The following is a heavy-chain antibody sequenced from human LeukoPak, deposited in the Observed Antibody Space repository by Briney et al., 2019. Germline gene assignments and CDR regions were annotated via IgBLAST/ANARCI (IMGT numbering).Heavy chain of an antibody. V-gene: IGHV3-74*01. J-gene: IGHJ4*02. D-gene: IGHD2-8*01. CDR3: ARDFNDGHF. CDR2: INTDGTMT. Sequence: GGSLRLSCAASGFSLSDYWMHWVRQAPGKGLEWVSIINTDGTMTYYADSVKGRFIISRDNAKNTLYLQMSSLGAEDTALYYCARDFNDGHFWGQGTLVTVSS. CDR1: GFSLSDYW.